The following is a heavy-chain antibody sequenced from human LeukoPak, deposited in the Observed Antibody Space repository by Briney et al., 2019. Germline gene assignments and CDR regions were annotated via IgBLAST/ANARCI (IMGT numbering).Heavy chain of an antibody. CDR2: INPDGSTI. D-gene: IGHD2-8*01. J-gene: IGHJ4*02. CDR3: VRNVNGLYGY. V-gene: IGHV3-74*01. Sequence: GGSLRLSCAASGFTFSNYWVHWVRQAPGKGLVWVSRINPDGSTINYADSVKGRFTISRDNAKNSLSLQMNSLRAEDTAIYYCVRNVNGLYGYWGQGTLVTISS. CDR1: GFTFSNYW.